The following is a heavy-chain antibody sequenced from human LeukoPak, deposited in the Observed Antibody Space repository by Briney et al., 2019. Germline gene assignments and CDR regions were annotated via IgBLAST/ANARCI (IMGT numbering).Heavy chain of an antibody. J-gene: IGHJ3*02. CDR3: ATMIVVVNGADQDDAFDI. CDR2: ISGSGGNT. V-gene: IGHV3-23*01. Sequence: QPGGSLRLSCAASGFTFSTYAMSWVRQAPGKGLEWVPAISGSGGNTYYADSVKGQFTISRDNSKNTLSLQMNSLRAEDTAIYYSATMIVVVNGADQDDAFDIWGQGTMVTVSS. CDR1: GFTFSTYA. D-gene: IGHD3-22*01.